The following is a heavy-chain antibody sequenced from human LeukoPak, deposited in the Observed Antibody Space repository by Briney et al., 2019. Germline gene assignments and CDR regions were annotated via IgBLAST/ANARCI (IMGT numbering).Heavy chain of an antibody. CDR2: IYYSGHT. J-gene: IGHJ4*02. Sequence: SETLSLTCTVSGAPITTSNHYWGWIRQTPGKTLEWIANIYYSGHTLYNPSLKSRALISVDTSSNQFSLRLTSVTAADTAVYYCAAPSGPTYYSPVDFWGQGTSVSVSS. CDR1: GAPITTSNHY. D-gene: IGHD1-26*01. V-gene: IGHV4-39*01. CDR3: AAPSGPTYYSPVDF.